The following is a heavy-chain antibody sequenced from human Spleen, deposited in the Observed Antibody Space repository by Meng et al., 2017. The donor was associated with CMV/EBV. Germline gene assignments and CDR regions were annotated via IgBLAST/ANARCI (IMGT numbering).Heavy chain of an antibody. CDR1: GYTFTGYY. V-gene: IGHV1-2*02. CDR3: ARALSYSNYWYFDL. D-gene: IGHD4-11*01. CDR2: INPNSGDT. Sequence: ASVKVSCKASGYTFTGYYLHWVRQAPGQGLEWMGWINPNSGDTNYAQKFQDRVTMPRDTSIGTAYMELSRLRSDDTAFYYCARALSYSNYWYFDLWGRGTLVTVSS. J-gene: IGHJ2*01.